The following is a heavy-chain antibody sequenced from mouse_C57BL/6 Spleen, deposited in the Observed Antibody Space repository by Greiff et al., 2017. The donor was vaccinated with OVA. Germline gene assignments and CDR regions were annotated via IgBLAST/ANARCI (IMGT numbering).Heavy chain of an antibody. CDR3: ARGLYYYGSSYVAFDY. D-gene: IGHD1-1*01. Sequence: QVQLKQPGTELVKPGASVKLSCKASGYTFTSYWMHWVKQRPGQGLEWIGNINPSNGGTNYNEKFKSKATLTVDKSSSTAYMQLSSLTSEDSAVYYCARGLYYYGSSYVAFDYWGQGTTLTVSS. J-gene: IGHJ2*01. V-gene: IGHV1-53*01. CDR2: INPSNGGT. CDR1: GYTFTSYW.